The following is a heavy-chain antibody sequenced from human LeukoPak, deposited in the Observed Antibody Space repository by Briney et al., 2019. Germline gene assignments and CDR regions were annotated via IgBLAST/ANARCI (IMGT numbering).Heavy chain of an antibody. D-gene: IGHD6-6*01. CDR2: FDPEDGVT. V-gene: IGHV1-24*01. CDR3: ATGEGKYSSSRGYYYYYMDV. J-gene: IGHJ6*03. Sequence: ASVKVSCKVSVYTLTELSMCWGRQAPGKGVECMGGFDPEDGVTNYTRKLQSSVSTTEDTSTDAGYMELRSLRTEDTAVYYCATGEGKYSSSRGYYYYYMDVWGKGTTVTVSS. CDR1: VYTLTELS.